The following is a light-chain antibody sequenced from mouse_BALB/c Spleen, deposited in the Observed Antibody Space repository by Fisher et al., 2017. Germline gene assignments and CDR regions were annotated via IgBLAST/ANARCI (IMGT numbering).Light chain of an antibody. V-gene: IGKV4-71*01. CDR2: LTF. Sequence: IVLTQSPAIMSASPGEKVTMTCSASSSVSYMYWYQQKPGSSPRLWIYLTFNLASGVPARFSGSGSGTSYSLTISSMEAEDAATYYCQQWSSYPPITFGAGTKLELK. J-gene: IGKJ5*01. CDR1: SSVSY. CDR3: QQWSSYPPIT.